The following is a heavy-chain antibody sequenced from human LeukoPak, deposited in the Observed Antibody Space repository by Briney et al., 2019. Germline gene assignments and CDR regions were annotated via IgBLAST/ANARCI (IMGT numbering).Heavy chain of an antibody. CDR2: IYYSGST. D-gene: IGHD3-3*01. V-gene: IGHV4-59*01. J-gene: IGHJ5*02. CDR1: GGSISSYY. Sequence: PSETLSLTCTVSGGSISSYYWSWIRQPPGKGLEWIGYIYYSGSTNYNPSLKGRVTISVDTSKNQFSLKLSSVTAADTAVYYCARDPRDFWSGYYDGYWFDPWGQGTLVTVSS. CDR3: ARDPRDFWSGYYDGYWFDP.